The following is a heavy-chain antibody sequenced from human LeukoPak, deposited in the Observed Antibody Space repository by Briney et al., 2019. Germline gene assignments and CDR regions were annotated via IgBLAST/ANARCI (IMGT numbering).Heavy chain of an antibody. CDR1: GGSISSSSYY. Sequence: ASETLSLTCTVSGGSISSSSYYWGWIRQPPGKGLEWIGSIYYSGSTYYNPSLKSRVTISVDTSKNQFSLKLSSMTAADTAVYYCARMTAYGNCFDYWGQGTLVTVSS. CDR3: ARMTAYGNCFDY. D-gene: IGHD4-17*01. V-gene: IGHV4-39*01. CDR2: IYYSGST. J-gene: IGHJ4*02.